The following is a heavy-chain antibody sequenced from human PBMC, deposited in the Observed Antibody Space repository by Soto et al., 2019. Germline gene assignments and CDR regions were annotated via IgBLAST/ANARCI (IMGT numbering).Heavy chain of an antibody. J-gene: IGHJ4*02. CDR3: ARLVGAYDSYFDH. V-gene: IGHV5-51*01. D-gene: IGHD5-12*01. CDR1: GYDFARTW. Sequence: PGESLKISCKASGYDFARTWIGWVRQLPGKGLDWLGIIYPGDSETRYSPSFRGQVTFSVDMSTSTAYLQWSSLKTSDIAIYYCARLVGAYDSYFDHWGQGTRVTVSS. CDR2: IYPGDSET.